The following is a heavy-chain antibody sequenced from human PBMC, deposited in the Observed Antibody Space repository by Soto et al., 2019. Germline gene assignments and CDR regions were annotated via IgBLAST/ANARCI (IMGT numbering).Heavy chain of an antibody. D-gene: IGHD2-2*01. J-gene: IGHJ6*02. Sequence: ASVKVSCKASGYTFTSYDINWVRQATGQGLEWMGWMNPNSGNTGYAQKFQGRVTMTRNTSISTAYMELSGLRSEDTAIYYCARTACESITCSHYFHYGMDVWGQGTTVTVSS. CDR2: MNPNSGNT. CDR3: ARTACESITCSHYFHYGMDV. V-gene: IGHV1-8*01. CDR1: GYTFTSYD.